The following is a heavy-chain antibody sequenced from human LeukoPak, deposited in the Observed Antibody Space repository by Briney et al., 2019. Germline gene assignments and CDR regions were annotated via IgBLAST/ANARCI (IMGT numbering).Heavy chain of an antibody. CDR3: ARAIVVVPAAPSDWFDP. CDR1: GGSISSSSYY. CDR2: IYYSGST. V-gene: IGHV4-39*07. D-gene: IGHD2-2*01. Sequence: SETLSLTCTVSGGSISSSSYYWGWIRQPPGKGQEWIGSIYYSGSTYYNPSLKSRVTISVDTSKNQFSLKLSSVTAADTAVYYCARAIVVVPAAPSDWFDPWGQGTLVTVSS. J-gene: IGHJ5*02.